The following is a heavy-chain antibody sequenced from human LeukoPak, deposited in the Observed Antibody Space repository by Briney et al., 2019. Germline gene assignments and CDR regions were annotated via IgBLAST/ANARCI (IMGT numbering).Heavy chain of an antibody. CDR1: GNSINSDYY. D-gene: IGHD3-22*01. CDR2: IYHTGST. Sequence: PSETLSLTCAVTGNSINSDYYWGWIRQSPGKGLQWIGGIYHTGSTYYTPSLKSRVTISVDTSKNRFSLKLSSVTAADTAVYYCAGQYDSNGYYFYWGQGTLVTVSS. V-gene: IGHV4-38-2*01. J-gene: IGHJ4*02. CDR3: AGQYDSNGYYFY.